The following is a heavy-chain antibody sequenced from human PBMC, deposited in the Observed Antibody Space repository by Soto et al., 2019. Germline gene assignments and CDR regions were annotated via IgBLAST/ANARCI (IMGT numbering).Heavy chain of an antibody. CDR1: GFTFTNAW. J-gene: IGHJ5*02. D-gene: IGHD6-6*01. Sequence: VQLVESGGGLVEPGGSLRLSCAASGFTFTNAWMNWVRQSPGKGLEWVGRIKSKSDGGTTDYAAPVKGRFTVSRDDSENTLYLQMTSLKIEDTAVYYCAVKGGSSKGWFDPWGQGTLVTVSS. V-gene: IGHV3-15*07. CDR3: AVKGGSSKGWFDP. CDR2: IKSKSDGGTT.